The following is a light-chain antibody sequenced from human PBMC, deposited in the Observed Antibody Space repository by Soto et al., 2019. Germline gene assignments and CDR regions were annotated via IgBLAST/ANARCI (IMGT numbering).Light chain of an antibody. J-gene: IGLJ1*01. V-gene: IGLV2-14*01. Sequence: QSVLAQPASVSGSPGQSITISCTGTSSDVGGYNYVSWYQQHPGKAPKLMIYEDSNRPSGVSNRFSGSKSDNSASLTISGLQAEDEADYYCSSYTGITLVVLGTGTTDTVL. CDR3: SSYTGITLVV. CDR1: SSDVGGYNY. CDR2: EDS.